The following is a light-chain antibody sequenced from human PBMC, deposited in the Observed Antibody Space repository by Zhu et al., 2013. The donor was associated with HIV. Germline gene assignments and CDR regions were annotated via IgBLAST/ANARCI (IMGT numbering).Light chain of an antibody. CDR2: DNN. CDR3: GTWDSSLSVGV. CDR1: RSNIGSNF. V-gene: IGLV1-51*01. J-gene: IGLJ3*02. Sequence: QSVLTQPPSVSAAPGQKVTISCSGSRSNIGSNFVSWYQQLPGAAPKLLIYDNNKRPSEIPDRFSGSKSGTSATLGITGLQTGDEGDYYCGTWDSSLSVGVFGGGTKLTVL.